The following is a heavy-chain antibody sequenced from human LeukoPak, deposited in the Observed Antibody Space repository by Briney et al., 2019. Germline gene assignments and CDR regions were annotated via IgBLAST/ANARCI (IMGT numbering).Heavy chain of an antibody. CDR3: ARVGRGGDYYDSSGYPHFDY. CDR1: GYTFTSYD. Sequence: ASVKVSCKASGYTFTSYDINWVRQATGQGLEWMGGIIPIFGTANYAQKFQGRVTITADESTSTVYMELSSLRSEETAVYYCARVGRGGDYYDSSGYPHFDYWAQGTLVTVSS. CDR2: IIPIFGTA. D-gene: IGHD3-22*01. J-gene: IGHJ4*02. V-gene: IGHV1-69*13.